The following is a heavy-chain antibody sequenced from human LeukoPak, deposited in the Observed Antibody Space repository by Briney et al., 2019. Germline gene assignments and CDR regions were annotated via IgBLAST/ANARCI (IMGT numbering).Heavy chain of an antibody. CDR1: GFTFSGYR. V-gene: IGHV3-7*01. D-gene: IGHD3-22*01. CDR2: INLDGSVK. J-gene: IGHJ4*02. Sequence: GGSLRLSCAASGFTFSGYRMSWVRQAPGKGLEWVADINLDGSVKHYVDSAEGRFTISRDSAKNSLYLQMNSLRAEDTALYYCATSDDSSGSDWGQGTLVTVSS. CDR3: ATSDDSSGSD.